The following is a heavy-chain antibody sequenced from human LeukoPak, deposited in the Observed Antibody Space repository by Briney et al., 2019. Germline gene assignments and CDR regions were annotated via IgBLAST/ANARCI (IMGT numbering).Heavy chain of an antibody. D-gene: IGHD4-17*01. CDR1: GFTFSSYS. CDR2: IKSKTDGGTI. V-gene: IGHV3-15*07. Sequence: PGGSLRLSCAASGFTFSSYSMNWVRQAPGQGLEWVGRIKSKTDGGTIDYAAPVKGRFTISRDDSKETLYLQMNSLKTGDTAVYFCTTVDGGMTTVTSGFDYWGQGTLVTVSS. J-gene: IGHJ4*02. CDR3: TTVDGGMTTVTSGFDY.